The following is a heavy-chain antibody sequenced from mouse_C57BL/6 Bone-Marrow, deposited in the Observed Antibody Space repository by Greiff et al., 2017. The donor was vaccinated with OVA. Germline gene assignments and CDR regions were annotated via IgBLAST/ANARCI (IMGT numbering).Heavy chain of an antibody. V-gene: IGHV5-6*01. J-gene: IGHJ2*01. CDR2: ISSGGSYT. D-gene: IGHD2-4*01. CDR3: ARHYDYDGYFDY. Sequence: EVKLQESGGDLVKPGGSLKLSCAASGFTFSSYGMSWVRQTPDKRLEWVATISSGGSYTYYPDSVKGRFTISRDNAKNTLYLQMSSLKSEDTSMYYCARHYDYDGYFDYWGQGTTLTVSS. CDR1: GFTFSSYG.